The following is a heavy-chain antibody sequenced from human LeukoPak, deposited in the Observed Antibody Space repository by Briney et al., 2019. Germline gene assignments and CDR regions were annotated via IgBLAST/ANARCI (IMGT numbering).Heavy chain of an antibody. CDR3: ARGVYYDSSGYYRKRLSAFDI. J-gene: IGHJ3*02. V-gene: IGHV4-34*01. D-gene: IGHD3-22*01. CDR1: GGSFSGYY. Sequence: SETLSLTCAVYGGSFSGYYWSWIRQPPGKGLEWIGGINHSGSTNYNPSLKSRVTISVDTSKNQISLKLSSVTAADTAVYYCARGVYYDSSGYYRKRLSAFDIWGQGTMVTVSS. CDR2: INHSGST.